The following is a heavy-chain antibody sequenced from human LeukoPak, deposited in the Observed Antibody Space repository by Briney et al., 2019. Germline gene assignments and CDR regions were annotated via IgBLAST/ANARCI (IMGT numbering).Heavy chain of an antibody. J-gene: IGHJ2*01. D-gene: IGHD3-22*01. CDR1: GYRFNTYW. V-gene: IGHV5-51*01. CDR3: ARVHDSSGYYWYFDL. CDR2: IYTGDSDP. Sequence: GESLQISCKGSGYRFNTYWIAWVGQMPGKGLEWMGIIYTGDSDPRYRPSFQGQVNISADQSISTAYLQWNSLKASDTAMYYCARVHDSSGYYWYFDLWGRGTLVTVSS.